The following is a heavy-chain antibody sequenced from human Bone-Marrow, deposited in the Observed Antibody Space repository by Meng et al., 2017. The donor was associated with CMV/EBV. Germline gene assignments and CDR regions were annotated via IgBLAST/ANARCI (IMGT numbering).Heavy chain of an antibody. V-gene: IGHV3-30*04. CDR2: ISYDGNKT. J-gene: IGHJ5*02. CDR3: ARKAAAGTPGSNWFDP. CDR1: GFTFSRHA. Sequence: GESLKISCAGSGFTFSRHAMHWVRQAPGKGLEAVAVISYDGNKTYHADSVKGRFTISRDNSKNTVYLQMNSLRAEDTAVYYCARKAAAGTPGSNWFDPWGQGTLVTVSS. D-gene: IGHD6-13*01.